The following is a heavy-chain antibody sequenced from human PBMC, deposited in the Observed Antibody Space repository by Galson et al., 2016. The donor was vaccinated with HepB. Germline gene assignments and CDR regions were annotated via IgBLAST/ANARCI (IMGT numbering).Heavy chain of an antibody. J-gene: IGHJ4*02. Sequence: SLRLSCAASGFTFSTYWMHWVRQAPGKGLVWVSAMSDSGGSTYYADSAKGRFTISRDNSKNTLYLQMNSLRAEDTAVYYCARAPLEMATIQRGYFDYWGQGTLVTVSS. D-gene: IGHD5-24*01. CDR1: GFTFSTYW. V-gene: IGHV3-23*01. CDR3: ARAPLEMATIQRGYFDY. CDR2: MSDSGGST.